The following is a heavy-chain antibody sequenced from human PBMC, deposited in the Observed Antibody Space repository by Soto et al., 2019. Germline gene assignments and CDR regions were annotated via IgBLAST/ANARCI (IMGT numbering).Heavy chain of an antibody. J-gene: IGHJ4*02. CDR3: ARDFAYFDS. D-gene: IGHD3-3*01. V-gene: IGHV4-61*01. CDR1: GGSFKGGSYS. CDR2: VYHTGRT. Sequence: SETLSLTCTVSGGSFKGGSYSWSWIRQPPGKGLEWIGYVYHTGRTSYNPSLKSRVSISMDTSKNQFSLNLDSVTAADTAVYFCARDFAYFDSWGQGTMVTVSS.